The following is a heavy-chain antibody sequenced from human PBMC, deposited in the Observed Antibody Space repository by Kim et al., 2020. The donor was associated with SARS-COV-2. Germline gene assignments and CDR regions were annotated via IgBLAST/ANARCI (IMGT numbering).Heavy chain of an antibody. CDR2: IKQDGSEK. CDR1: GFTFSSYW. Sequence: GGSLRLSCAASGFTFSSYWMSWVRQAPGKGLEWVANIKQDGSEKYYVDSVKGRFTISRDNAKNSLYLQMNSLRAEDTAVYYCARVGGSANFWSGYSMDYFDYWGQGTLVTVSS. V-gene: IGHV3-7*01. CDR3: ARVGGSANFWSGYSMDYFDY. D-gene: IGHD3-3*01. J-gene: IGHJ4*02.